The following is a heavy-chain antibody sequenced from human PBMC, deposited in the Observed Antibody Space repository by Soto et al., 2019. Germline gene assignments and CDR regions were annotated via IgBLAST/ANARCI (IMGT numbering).Heavy chain of an antibody. V-gene: IGHV3-30*18. CDR1: GFTFSSSG. CDR3: AKSPPAVAGYFDY. J-gene: IGHJ4*02. CDR2: TSYDGSSG. Sequence: QVQLVESGGGVVQPGRSLRLSCAASGFTFSSSGMHWVRQAPGKGLEWVAVTSYDGSSGYYADSVRGRFTISRDNSKNTLYLQMNSLRAEDTAVYYCAKSPPAVAGYFDYGGRGTLVTVSS. D-gene: IGHD6-19*01.